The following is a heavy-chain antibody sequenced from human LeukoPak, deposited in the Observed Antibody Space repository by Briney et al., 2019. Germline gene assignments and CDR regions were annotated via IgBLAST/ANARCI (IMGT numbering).Heavy chain of an antibody. Sequence: VKVSCKASGGTFSSYAISWVRQAPGQGLEWMGGIIPIFGTANYAQKFQGRVTITADESTSTAYMELSSLRSEDTAVHYCARGLRSRSAVAATFDYWGQGTLVTVSS. V-gene: IGHV1-69*13. D-gene: IGHD6-19*01. CDR3: ARGLRSRSAVAATFDY. J-gene: IGHJ4*02. CDR1: GGTFSSYA. CDR2: IIPIFGTA.